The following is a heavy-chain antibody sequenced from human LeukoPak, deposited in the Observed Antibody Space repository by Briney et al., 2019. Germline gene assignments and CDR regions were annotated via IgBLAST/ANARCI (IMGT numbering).Heavy chain of an antibody. J-gene: IGHJ6*03. CDR1: GFTFSAYS. V-gene: IGHV3-48*01. Sequence: GGSLRLSCAASGFTFSAYSMNWLRQAPGKGLEWVSYISSSSSSIYYADSVKGRFTISRDNAKNSLYLQMNSLRAEDTAVYYCARDPVGWELPTSYYYYYMDVWGKGTTVTVSS. D-gene: IGHD1-26*01. CDR3: ARDPVGWELPTSYYYYYMDV. CDR2: ISSSSSSI.